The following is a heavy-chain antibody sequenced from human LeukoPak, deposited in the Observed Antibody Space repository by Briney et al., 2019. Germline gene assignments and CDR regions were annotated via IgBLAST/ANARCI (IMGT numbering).Heavy chain of an antibody. CDR2: MNPNSGNT. D-gene: IGHD3-3*01. Sequence: ASVTVSCKASGYTLTSYDINWVRQATGQGLEWMGWMNPNSGNTGYAQKFQGRVTMTRNTSLSTAYLELSSLRSEDTAVYYCARHYIRSRPTIFGVTYGMDVWGQGTTVTVSS. CDR3: ARHYIRSRPTIFGVTYGMDV. V-gene: IGHV1-8*01. CDR1: GYTLTSYD. J-gene: IGHJ6*02.